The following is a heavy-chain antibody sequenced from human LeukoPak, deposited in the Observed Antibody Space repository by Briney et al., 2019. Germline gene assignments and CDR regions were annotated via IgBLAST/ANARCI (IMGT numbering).Heavy chain of an antibody. CDR2: ISWNSGSI. J-gene: IGHJ4*02. D-gene: IGHD6-19*01. Sequence: GGSLRLSCAASGFTFDDYAMHWVRQAPGKGLEWVSGISWNSGSIGYADSVKGRFTISRDNAKNSLYLQMNSLRAEDTAVYYCARESIAVAGNDYWGQGTLVTVSS. CDR1: GFTFDDYA. V-gene: IGHV3-9*01. CDR3: ARESIAVAGNDY.